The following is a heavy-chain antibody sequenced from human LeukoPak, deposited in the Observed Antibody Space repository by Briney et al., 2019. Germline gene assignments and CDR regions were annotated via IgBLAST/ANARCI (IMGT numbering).Heavy chain of an antibody. CDR2: ISAYNGNT. Sequence: ASVKVSCKVSGYTLTELSMHWVRQAPGKGLEWMGWISAYNGNTNYAQKLQGRVTMTTDTSTSTAYMELRSLRSDDTAVYYCARDREWGFGPDYWGQGTLVTVSS. J-gene: IGHJ4*02. CDR1: GYTLTELS. V-gene: IGHV1-18*01. CDR3: ARDREWGFGPDY. D-gene: IGHD3-10*01.